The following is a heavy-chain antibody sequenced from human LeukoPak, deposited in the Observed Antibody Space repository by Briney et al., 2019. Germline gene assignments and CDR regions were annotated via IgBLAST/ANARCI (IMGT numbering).Heavy chain of an antibody. D-gene: IGHD3-22*01. Sequence: PGRSLRLSCAASGFTFSSYGMHWVRQAPGMGLEWVAVIWYDGSNKYYADSVKGRFTISRDNSKNTLYLQMNSLRAEDTAVYYCARDQASSGRYYYGMDVWGQGTTVTVSS. J-gene: IGHJ6*02. CDR3: ARDQASSGRYYYGMDV. CDR2: IWYDGSNK. CDR1: GFTFSSYG. V-gene: IGHV3-33*01.